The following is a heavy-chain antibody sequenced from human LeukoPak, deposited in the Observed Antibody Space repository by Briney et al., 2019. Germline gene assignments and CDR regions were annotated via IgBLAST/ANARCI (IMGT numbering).Heavy chain of an antibody. J-gene: IGHJ4*02. CDR3: AREGTDTAVVKLIDY. CDR1: GYTFTSYA. V-gene: IGHV7-4-1*02. Sequence: ASVKVSCKASGYTFTSYAMNWVRQAPGQGLEWMGWINTNTGNPTYAQGFTGRFVFSLDTSVSTAYLQISSLKAEDTAVYYCAREGTDTAVVKLIDYWGQGTLVAVSS. D-gene: IGHD5-18*01. CDR2: INTNTGNP.